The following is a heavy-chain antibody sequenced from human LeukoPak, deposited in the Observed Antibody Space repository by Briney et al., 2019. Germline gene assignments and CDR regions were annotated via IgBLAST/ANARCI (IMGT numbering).Heavy chain of an antibody. J-gene: IGHJ3*02. CDR1: GFTFSSYS. V-gene: IGHV3-21*01. CDR3: ARSLGAIDAFDI. CDR2: ISRTSSYI. D-gene: IGHD3-10*01. Sequence: GGSLRLSRAASGFTFSSYSMNWVRQAPGKGLEWVSSISRTSSYIYYADSVRGRFTISRDNAKNSLYLQMNSLRAEDTAVYYCARSLGAIDAFDIWGQGTMVTVSS.